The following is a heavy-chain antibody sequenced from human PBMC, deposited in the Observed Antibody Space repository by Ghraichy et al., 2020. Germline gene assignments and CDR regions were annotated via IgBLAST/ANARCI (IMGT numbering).Heavy chain of an antibody. V-gene: IGHV3-7*03. J-gene: IGHJ6*03. CDR3: ARVGWGIAARPDVYYYYYMDV. CDR2: IKQDGSEK. Sequence: GESLNISCAASGFTFSSYWMCWVRQAPGKGLEWVANIKQDGSEKYYVDSVKGRFTISRDNAKNSLYLQMNSLRAEDTAVYYCARVGWGIAARPDVYYYYYMDVWGKGTTVTVSS. D-gene: IGHD6-6*01. CDR1: GFTFSSYW.